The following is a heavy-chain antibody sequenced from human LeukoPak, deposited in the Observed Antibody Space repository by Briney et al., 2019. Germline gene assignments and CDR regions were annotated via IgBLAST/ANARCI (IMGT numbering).Heavy chain of an antibody. Sequence: ASVKVSCKASGYSFTGHYMHWVRQAPGQGLEWMGWINPKSGGTNYAQKLQGRVTMTTDTSTSTAYMELRSLRSDDTAVYYCASTYYYDSSGYYYGSWFDPWGQGTLVTVSS. CDR2: INPKSGGT. CDR1: GYSFTGHY. V-gene: IGHV1-2*02. J-gene: IGHJ5*02. CDR3: ASTYYYDSSGYYYGSWFDP. D-gene: IGHD3-22*01.